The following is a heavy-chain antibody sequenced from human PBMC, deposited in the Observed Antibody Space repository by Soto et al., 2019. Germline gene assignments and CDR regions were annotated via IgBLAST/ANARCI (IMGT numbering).Heavy chain of an antibody. J-gene: IGHJ5*02. V-gene: IGHV1-46*01. CDR2: INPNGGDT. CDR3: ATTPPIVVVPAAPALWFDP. Sequence: ASVKVSCKASGYTFTYYHVHWVRQAPGQGLEWMGIINPNGGDTTYAQKFQGRVTMTRDTSTSTVYMEVSSLRSEDTAVYYCATTPPIVVVPAAPALWFDPWGQGTLVTVSS. CDR1: GYTFTYYH. D-gene: IGHD2-2*01.